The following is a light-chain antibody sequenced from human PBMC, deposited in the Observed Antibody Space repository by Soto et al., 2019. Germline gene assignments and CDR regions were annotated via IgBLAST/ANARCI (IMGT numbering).Light chain of an antibody. CDR2: AAS. Sequence: DIQMTQSPSTLSASVGDRVTITCRASQGISSYLAWYQQKPGTAPQLLIYAASTLQSGVPSRFSGSGSGTEFTLTISSLQPEDFASYYCQQYADYPLAFGQGTKVDIK. CDR1: QGISSY. J-gene: IGKJ2*01. CDR3: QQYADYPLA. V-gene: IGKV1-9*01.